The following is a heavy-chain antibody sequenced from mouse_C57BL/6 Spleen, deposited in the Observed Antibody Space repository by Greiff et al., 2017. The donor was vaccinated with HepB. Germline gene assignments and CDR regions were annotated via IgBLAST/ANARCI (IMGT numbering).Heavy chain of an antibody. J-gene: IGHJ4*01. D-gene: IGHD1-1*02. CDR2: INPNNGGT. CDR3: ARRHYGYYAMDY. Sequence: EVQLQQSGPELVKPGASVKIPCKASGYTFTDYNMDWVKQSHGKSLEWIGDINPNNGGTIYNQKFKGKATLNVDKSSSTAYMELRSLTSEDTAVYYCARRHYGYYAMDYWGQGTSVTVSS. CDR1: GYTFTDYN. V-gene: IGHV1-18*01.